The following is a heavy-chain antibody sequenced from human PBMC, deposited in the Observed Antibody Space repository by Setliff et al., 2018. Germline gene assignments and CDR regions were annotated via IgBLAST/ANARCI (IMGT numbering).Heavy chain of an antibody. Sequence: SETLSLTCTVSGASLNSGTYYWGWIRQPPGKGLEWIGRIYYRGDTYYNASLKGRLTISVDMAQNQFSLRLTSVTAADTAVYYCARTGTYRYFDYWGQGALVTVS. J-gene: IGHJ4*02. CDR3: ARTGTYRYFDY. V-gene: IGHV4-39*01. CDR1: GASLNSGTYY. D-gene: IGHD1-1*01. CDR2: IYYRGDT.